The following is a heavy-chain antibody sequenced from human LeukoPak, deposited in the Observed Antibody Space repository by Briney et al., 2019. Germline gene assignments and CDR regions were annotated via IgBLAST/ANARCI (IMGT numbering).Heavy chain of an antibody. J-gene: IGHJ4*02. CDR2: IYYSGST. CDR3: ARERSTHSGYDYLSFDY. D-gene: IGHD5-12*01. CDR1: GGSISSSSYY. V-gene: IGHV4-39*07. Sequence: PSETLSLTCTVSGGSISSSSYYWGWIRQPPGKGLEWIGSIYYSGSTYYNPSLKSRVTISVDTSKNQFSLKLSSVTAADTAVYYCARERSTHSGYDYLSFDYWGQGTLVTVSS.